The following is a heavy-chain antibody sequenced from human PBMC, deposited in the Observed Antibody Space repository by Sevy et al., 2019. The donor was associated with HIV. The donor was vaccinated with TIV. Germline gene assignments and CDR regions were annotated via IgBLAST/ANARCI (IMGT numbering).Heavy chain of an antibody. CDR1: GGSISSSSYY. D-gene: IGHD1-1*01. J-gene: IGHJ3*02. V-gene: IGHV4-39*01. CDR3: ASWMGSDAFDI. CDR2: IYYSGST. Sequence: GSLRLSCTVSGGSISSSSYYWGWIRQPPGKGLEWIGSIYYSGSTYYNPSLKSRVTISVDTSKNQFSLKLSSVTAADTAVYYCASWMGSDAFDIWGQGTMVTVSS.